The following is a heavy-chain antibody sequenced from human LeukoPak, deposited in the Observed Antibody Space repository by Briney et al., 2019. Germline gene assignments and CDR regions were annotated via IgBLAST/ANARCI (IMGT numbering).Heavy chain of an antibody. J-gene: IGHJ4*02. CDR2: ISSDGSST. Sequence: GGSLRLSCAASGFTFSSYTMTWVRQAPGKGLVWVSRISSDGSSTDYADSVKGRFTISRDNAKNTLYVQMNSLRAEDTGVYYCARIASHSSSWYDGGYWGQGTLVTASS. V-gene: IGHV3-74*01. CDR1: GFTFSSYT. D-gene: IGHD6-13*01. CDR3: ARIASHSSSWYDGGY.